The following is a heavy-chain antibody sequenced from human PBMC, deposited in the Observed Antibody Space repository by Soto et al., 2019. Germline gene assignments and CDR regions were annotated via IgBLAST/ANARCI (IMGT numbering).Heavy chain of an antibody. V-gene: IGHV1-69*01. Sequence: QVQLVQSGAEVKKPGSSVKVSCKASGGTFSSYAISWVRQAPGQGLEWMGGIIPIFGTANYAQKVQGRVTITADESTSTAYMELSSLRSEDTAVYYCARDNYYDVREEDYGMDVWGQGPTVTVSS. D-gene: IGHD3-22*01. CDR1: GGTFSSYA. CDR2: IIPIFGTA. J-gene: IGHJ6*02. CDR3: ARDNYYDVREEDYGMDV.